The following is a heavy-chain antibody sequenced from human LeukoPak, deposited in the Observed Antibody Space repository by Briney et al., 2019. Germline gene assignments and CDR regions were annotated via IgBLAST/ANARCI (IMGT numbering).Heavy chain of an antibody. CDR2: IKQGGKEK. V-gene: IGHV3-7*05. CDR3: ARNGAAAVFDI. CDR1: GFTFRSYW. Sequence: GGSLRLSCAASGFTFRSYWMSWVRQAPGKGLEWVANIKQGGKEKYYVDSVKGRFTISRDNAKNSLYLQMNSLRAEDTAIYHCARNGAAAVFDIWGQGTMVTVSS. J-gene: IGHJ3*02. D-gene: IGHD2-15*01.